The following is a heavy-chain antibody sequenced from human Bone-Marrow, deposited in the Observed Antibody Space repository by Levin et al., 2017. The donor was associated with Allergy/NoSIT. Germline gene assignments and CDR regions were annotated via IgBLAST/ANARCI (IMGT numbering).Heavy chain of an antibody. CDR1: GFTFSSYA. CDR3: ARERDYYYGMDV. V-gene: IGHV3-30-3*01. CDR2: ISYDGSNK. J-gene: IGHJ6*02. Sequence: GESLKISCAASGFTFSSYAMHWVRQAPGKGLEWVAVISYDGSNKYYADSVKGRFTISRDNSKNTLYLQMNSLRAEDTAVYYCARERDYYYGMDVWGQGTTVTVSS.